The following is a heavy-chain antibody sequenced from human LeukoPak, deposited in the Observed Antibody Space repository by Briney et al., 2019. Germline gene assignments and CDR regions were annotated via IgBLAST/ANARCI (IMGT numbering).Heavy chain of an antibody. CDR1: GFTFSSYW. J-gene: IGHJ4*02. Sequence: GGSLRLSCAASGFTFSSYWMSWVRQAPGKGLEWVANIKQDGSEKYYVDSVKGRFTISRDNAKNSLYLQMNSLRAEDTAVYYCTTEGIDMYQLLLLGLLRYWGQGTLVTVSS. V-gene: IGHV3-7*01. CDR2: IKQDGSEK. D-gene: IGHD2-2*01. CDR3: TTEGIDMYQLLLLGLLRY.